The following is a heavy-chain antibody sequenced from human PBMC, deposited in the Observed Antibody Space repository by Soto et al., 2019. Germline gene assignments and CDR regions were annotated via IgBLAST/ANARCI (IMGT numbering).Heavy chain of an antibody. V-gene: IGHV1-8*01. J-gene: IGHJ5*02. Sequence: ASVKVSCKASGYTFTNYDINWVRQAAGQGLEWMGWMNPNNGAADYAQKFQGRVTMTRDTSTSTAFMEVNSLRSEDTAVYYCARARGQHIVHNWLDPWGQGTLVTVS. CDR3: ARARGQHIVHNWLDP. CDR2: MNPNNGAA. D-gene: IGHD2-21*01. CDR1: GYTFTNYD.